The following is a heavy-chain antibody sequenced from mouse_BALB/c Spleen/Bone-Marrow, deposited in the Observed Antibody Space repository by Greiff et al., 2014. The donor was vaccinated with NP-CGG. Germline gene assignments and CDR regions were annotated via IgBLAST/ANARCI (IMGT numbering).Heavy chain of an antibody. D-gene: IGHD2-10*02. V-gene: IGHV1S29*02. Sequence: VQRVESGPELVKPGASVKISCKASGYTFTDYNMHWVEQSHGKSLEWIGYIYPYNGGTGYNQKFKSKATLTVDNSSSTAYMELRSLTSEDSAVYYCARSYGNWYFDVWGAGTTVTVSS. CDR2: IYPYNGGT. J-gene: IGHJ1*01. CDR1: GYTFTDYN. CDR3: ARSYGNWYFDV.